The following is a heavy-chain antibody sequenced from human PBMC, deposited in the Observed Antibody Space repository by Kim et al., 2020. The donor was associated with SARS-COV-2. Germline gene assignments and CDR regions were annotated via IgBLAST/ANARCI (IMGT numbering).Heavy chain of an antibody. V-gene: IGHV3-33*01. CDR1: GFPFSTHG. CDR3: ARDKAAAGNWYFDL. Sequence: GGSLRLSCTTSGFPFSTHGMHWVRQAPGKGLESVAVIWHDGNNKHYADFAKGRFTISRDNAKNTVSLQMSSLRADDTAIYYCARDKAAAGNWYFDLWGRG. J-gene: IGHJ2*01. CDR2: IWHDGNNK. D-gene: IGHD6-13*01.